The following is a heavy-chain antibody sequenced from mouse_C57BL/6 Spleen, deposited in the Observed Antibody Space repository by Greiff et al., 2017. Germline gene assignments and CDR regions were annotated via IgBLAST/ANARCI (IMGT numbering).Heavy chain of an antibody. Sequence: QVQLQQPGAELVMPGASVKLSCKASGYTFTSYWMHWVKQRPGQGLEWIGEIDPSDSYTNYNQKFKGKSTLTVDKSSSTAYMQLSSLTSEDSAVYYCALITTVVAYYFGCWGQGTTLTVAS. V-gene: IGHV1-69*01. J-gene: IGHJ2*01. CDR3: ALITTVVAYYFGC. D-gene: IGHD1-1*01. CDR2: IDPSDSYT. CDR1: GYTFTSYW.